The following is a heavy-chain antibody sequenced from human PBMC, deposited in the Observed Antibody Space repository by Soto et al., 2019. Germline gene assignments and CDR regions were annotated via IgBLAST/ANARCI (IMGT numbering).Heavy chain of an antibody. D-gene: IGHD3-9*01. J-gene: IGHJ3*02. Sequence: ASVEVSCKASGYTFTSYDINWVRQATGQGLEWMGWMNPNSGNTGYAQKFQGRVTMTRNTSISTAYMELSSLRSEDTAVYYCARGQYDILTDAFDIWGQGTMVTVSS. CDR3: ARGQYDILTDAFDI. CDR2: MNPNSGNT. CDR1: GYTFTSYD. V-gene: IGHV1-8*02.